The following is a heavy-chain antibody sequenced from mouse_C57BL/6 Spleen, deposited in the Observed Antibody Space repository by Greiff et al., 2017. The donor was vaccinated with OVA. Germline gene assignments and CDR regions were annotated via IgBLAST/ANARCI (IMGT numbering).Heavy chain of an antibody. V-gene: IGHV5-6*01. CDR3: ARRGYDYDDLYYALDY. CDR2: ISSGGSYT. J-gene: IGHJ4*01. CDR1: GFTFSSYG. D-gene: IGHD2-4*01. Sequence: DVHLVESGGDLVKPGGSLKLSCAASGFTFSSYGMSWVRQTPDKRLEWVANISSGGSYTYYPDSVKGRVTISRDNTKNTLYLQMSRLKSESTDMYYYARRGYDYDDLYYALDYWGQGTSVTVSS.